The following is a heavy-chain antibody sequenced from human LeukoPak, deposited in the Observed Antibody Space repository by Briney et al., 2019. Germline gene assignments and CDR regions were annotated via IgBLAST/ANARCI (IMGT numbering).Heavy chain of an antibody. J-gene: IGHJ6*03. D-gene: IGHD1-1*01. Sequence: GGSLRLSCAASGFAFSTFGMHWVRQAPGMRLEWVAFIRYDGSNKYYADSVKGRFTISRDNSKNTLYLQMNSLRGEDTAVYYCAKDGTTGGSYYYYYYMDVWGKGTTVTVSS. CDR3: AKDGTTGGSYYYYYYMDV. CDR1: GFAFSTFG. V-gene: IGHV3-30*02. CDR2: IRYDGSNK.